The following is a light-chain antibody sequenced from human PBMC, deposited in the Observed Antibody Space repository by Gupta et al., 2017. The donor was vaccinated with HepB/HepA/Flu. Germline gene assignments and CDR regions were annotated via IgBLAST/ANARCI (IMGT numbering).Light chain of an antibody. Sequence: QSVLTQPPSASGAPAPTAIISCSGSSSNIGSKHVYWYQQRPGTAPKLLIYNDNQRPSGVPDRFSGSKSGTSASLAISGLRSEDEADYYCAAWDNSLSGRVFGGGTKLTVL. V-gene: IGLV1-47*01. CDR2: NDN. CDR3: AAWDNSLSGRV. J-gene: IGLJ3*02. CDR1: SSNIGSKH.